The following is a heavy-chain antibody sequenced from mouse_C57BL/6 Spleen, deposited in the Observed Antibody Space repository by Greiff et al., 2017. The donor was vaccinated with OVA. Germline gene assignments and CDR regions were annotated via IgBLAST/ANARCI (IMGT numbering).Heavy chain of an antibody. CDR3: ARSLYGNYGGNYAMDY. D-gene: IGHD2-1*01. CDR2: ISSGSSTI. V-gene: IGHV5-17*01. J-gene: IGHJ4*01. CDR1: GFTFSDYG. Sequence: EVKLMESGGGLVKPGGSLKLSCAASGFTFSDYGMHRVRQAPEKGLEWVAYISSGSSTIYYADTVKGRFTISRDNAKNTLFLQMTSLRSEDTAMYYCARSLYGNYGGNYAMDYWGQGTSVTVSS.